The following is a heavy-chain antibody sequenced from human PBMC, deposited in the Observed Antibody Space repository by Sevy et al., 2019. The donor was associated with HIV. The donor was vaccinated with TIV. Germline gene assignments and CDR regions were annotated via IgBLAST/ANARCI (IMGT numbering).Heavy chain of an antibody. CDR3: SREEIGYGMDV. V-gene: IGHV1-2*02. CDR2: INPKRGGE. Sequence: ASVKVSCKATEYTFIDYYIHWVRQAPGQGLEWMGWINPKRGGENYAQSFQGRVTMTRDTSLNTIYMQLTSLRGDDTAVYYCSREEIGYGMDVWGQGTAVTVSS. J-gene: IGHJ6*02. CDR1: EYTFIDYY.